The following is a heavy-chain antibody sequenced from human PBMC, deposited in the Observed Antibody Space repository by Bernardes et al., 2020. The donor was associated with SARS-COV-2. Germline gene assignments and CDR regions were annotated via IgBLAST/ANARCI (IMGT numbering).Heavy chain of an antibody. D-gene: IGHD3-9*01. CDR3: ARPRRYDILTGYYGSDWHFDL. Sequence: VGSLSLSCVASGFTFNNYAMSWVRQAPGKGLEWVSGISGSGDTTNYADSVEGRFTISRDNSKNTLYLQMSSLKAEDTAVYYCARPRRYDILTGYYGSDWHFDLWGRGTLVTVSS. CDR1: GFTFNNYA. J-gene: IGHJ2*01. CDR2: ISGSGDTT. V-gene: IGHV3-23*01.